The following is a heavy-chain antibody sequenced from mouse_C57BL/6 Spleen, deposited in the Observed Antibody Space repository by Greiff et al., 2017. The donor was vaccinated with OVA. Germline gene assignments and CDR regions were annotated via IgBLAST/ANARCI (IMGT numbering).Heavy chain of an antibody. D-gene: IGHD1-1*01. J-gene: IGHJ2*01. Sequence: QVQLQQPGAELVRPGTSVKLSCKASGYTFTSYWMHWVKQRPGQGLEWIGVIDPSDSYTNYNQKFKGKATLTVDTSSSTAYMQLSSLTSEDSAVYYCEADGSDYWGQGTTLTVSS. V-gene: IGHV1-59*01. CDR1: GYTFTSYW. CDR2: IDPSDSYT. CDR3: EADGSDY.